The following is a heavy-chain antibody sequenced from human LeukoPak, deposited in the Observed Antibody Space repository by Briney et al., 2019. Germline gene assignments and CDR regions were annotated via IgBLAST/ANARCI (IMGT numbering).Heavy chain of an antibody. CDR2: INHSGST. CDR1: GGSFSGYY. D-gene: IGHD3-10*01. J-gene: IGHJ4*02. CDR3: ARAFSITMVRGVGFDY. V-gene: IGHV4-34*01. Sequence: SETLSLTCAVYGGSFSGYYWSWIRQPPGKGLEWIGEINHSGSTNYNPSLKSRVTISVDTSRNQFSLKLSSVTAADTAVYYCARAFSITMVRGVGFDYWGQGTLVTVSS.